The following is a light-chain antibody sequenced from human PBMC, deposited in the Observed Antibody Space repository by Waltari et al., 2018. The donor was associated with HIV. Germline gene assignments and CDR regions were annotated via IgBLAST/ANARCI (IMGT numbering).Light chain of an antibody. CDR3: CSYAGAISYDV. J-gene: IGLJ1*01. V-gene: IGLV2-23*02. Sequence: QSALTQPASLSGSPGQSLTISCTGRSSDLGTYNLVSWYHQCPGKAPKLLLFEVSQRPLGISDRVSGSKAGTGASLTISGLQTEDEANYYCCSYAGAISYDVFGNGTQVTVL. CDR1: SSDLGTYNL. CDR2: EVS.